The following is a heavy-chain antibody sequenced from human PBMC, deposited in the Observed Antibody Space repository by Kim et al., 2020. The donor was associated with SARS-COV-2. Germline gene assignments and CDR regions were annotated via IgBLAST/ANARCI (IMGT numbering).Heavy chain of an antibody. CDR1: GFTFSSYG. CDR2: ISYDGSNK. CDR3: AKEDYYDSSGYYDY. Sequence: GGSLRLSCAASGFTFSSYGMHWVRQAPGKGLEWVAVISYDGSNKYYADSVKGRFTISRDNSKNTLYLQMNSLRAEDTAVYYCAKEDYYDSSGYYDYWGQG. J-gene: IGHJ4*02. D-gene: IGHD3-22*01. V-gene: IGHV3-30*18.